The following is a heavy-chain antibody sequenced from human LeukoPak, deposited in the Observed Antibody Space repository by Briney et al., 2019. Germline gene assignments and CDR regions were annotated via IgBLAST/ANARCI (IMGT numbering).Heavy chain of an antibody. J-gene: IGHJ4*02. CDR2: INHSGST. D-gene: IGHD3-22*01. V-gene: IGHV4-39*07. Sequence: SETLSLTCTVSGGSISSSSYYWSWIRQPPGKGLEWIGEINHSGSTNYNPSLKSRVTISVDTSKNQFSLKLSSVTAADTAVYYCAGTTYDSSGYPHDYWGQGTLVTVSS. CDR3: AGTTYDSSGYPHDY. CDR1: GGSISSSSYY.